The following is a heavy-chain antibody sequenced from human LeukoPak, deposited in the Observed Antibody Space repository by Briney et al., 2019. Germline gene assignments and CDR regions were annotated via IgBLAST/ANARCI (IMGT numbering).Heavy chain of an antibody. CDR3: AREGYSSSWYVY. CDR1: GFTFSSYG. J-gene: IGHJ4*02. D-gene: IGHD6-13*01. V-gene: IGHV3-30*03. Sequence: GGSLRLSCAASGFTFSSYGMHWVRQAPGKGLEWVAVISYDGSNKYYADSVKGRFTISRDNSKNTLYLQMNSLRAEDTAVYYCAREGYSSSWYVYWGQGTLVTVSS. CDR2: ISYDGSNK.